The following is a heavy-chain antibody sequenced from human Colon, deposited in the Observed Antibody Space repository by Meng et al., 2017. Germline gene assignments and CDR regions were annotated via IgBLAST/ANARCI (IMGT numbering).Heavy chain of an antibody. Sequence: QVQLPESGPGLVRPSETLSLTCTVAGASVSDTNYALSWIRQPPGKGLEWIGYGSTNHNPSLKSRVTISVDTSKNQFSLTLNSVTAADTAVYYCARDNWGSLDYWGQGTLVTVSS. CDR3: ARDNWGSLDY. CDR1: GASVSDTNYA. V-gene: IGHV4-61*01. D-gene: IGHD7-27*01. CDR2: GST. J-gene: IGHJ4*02.